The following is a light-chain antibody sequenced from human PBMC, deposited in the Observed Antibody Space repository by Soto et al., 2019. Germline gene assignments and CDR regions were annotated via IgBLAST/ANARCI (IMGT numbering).Light chain of an antibody. V-gene: IGKV3D-15*01. Sequence: EIVMTQSPATLSVSPGERATLSCRASQSVSSNLAWYQQKPGQAPRLFIYGASTRATGIPARFSGSGSGTEFTLTISSLQSEDFAGYYCQQYNNWPAITFGQGTRLEIK. CDR2: GAS. J-gene: IGKJ5*01. CDR3: QQYNNWPAIT. CDR1: QSVSSN.